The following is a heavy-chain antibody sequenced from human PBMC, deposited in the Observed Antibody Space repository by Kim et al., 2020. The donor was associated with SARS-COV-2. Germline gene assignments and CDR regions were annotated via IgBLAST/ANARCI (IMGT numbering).Heavy chain of an antibody. CDR3: ARPPDSSGRGVAY. V-gene: IGHV5-51*01. J-gene: IGHJ4*02. D-gene: IGHD3-22*01. Sequence: YSPSFQGQVTISADKSISTAYLQWSSLKASDTAMYYCARPPDSSGRGVAYWGQGTLVTVSS.